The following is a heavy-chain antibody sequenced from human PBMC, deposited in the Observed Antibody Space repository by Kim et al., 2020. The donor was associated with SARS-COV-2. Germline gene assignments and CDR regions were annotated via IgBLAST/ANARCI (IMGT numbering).Heavy chain of an antibody. V-gene: IGHV3-7*03. CDR2: K. J-gene: IGHJ4*02. Sequence: KSYGASREGAFTISSDNPNNPLYLKMNSLRAEDTAVYYCARVGGSYYYDYWGQGTLVTVSS. CDR3: ARVGGSYYYDY. D-gene: IGHD1-26*01.